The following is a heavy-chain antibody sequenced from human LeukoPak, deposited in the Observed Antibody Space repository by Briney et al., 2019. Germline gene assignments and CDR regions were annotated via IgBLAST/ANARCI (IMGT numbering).Heavy chain of an antibody. J-gene: IGHJ5*02. CDR2: IYYSGST. Sequence: PSETLSLTCTVSGGSISSYYWSWIRQPPGKGLEWIGHIYYSGSTNYNPSLKSRVTISVDTSKNQFSLNLSSVTAADTAVYYCARGAVAGKMSWSDPWGQGTLVTVSS. CDR3: ARGAVAGKMSWSDP. CDR1: GGSISSYY. V-gene: IGHV4-59*01. D-gene: IGHD6-19*01.